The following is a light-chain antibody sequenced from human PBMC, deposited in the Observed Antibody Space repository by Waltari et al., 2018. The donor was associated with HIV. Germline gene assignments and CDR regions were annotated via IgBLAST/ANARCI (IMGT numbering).Light chain of an antibody. V-gene: IGLV4-60*03. CDR2: VDDGGSN. CDR3: ETWDTNSRA. CDR1: SGHTGYT. Sequence: QAVLTQSSSASASLGSSVKLTCTLSSGHTGYTVAWHQQQPGKAPRYLMKVDDGGSNKKGSGVPDRFSGSSSGADRHLTISNLQSDDEANYFCETWDTNSRAFGGGTQLTVL. J-gene: IGLJ2*01.